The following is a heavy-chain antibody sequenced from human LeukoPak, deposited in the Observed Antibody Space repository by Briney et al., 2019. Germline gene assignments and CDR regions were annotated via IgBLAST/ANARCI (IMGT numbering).Heavy chain of an antibody. D-gene: IGHD3-3*01. CDR1: GYTFTSYG. CDR2: ISAYNGNT. Sequence: ASVKVSCKASGYTFTSYGISWVRQAPGQGLEWMGWISAYNGNTNYAQKLQGRVTMTTDTSTSTAYMELRSLRSDDTAVYYCASSTLFGPERNNWFDPWGQGTLVTVSS. V-gene: IGHV1-18*01. J-gene: IGHJ5*02. CDR3: ASSTLFGPERNNWFDP.